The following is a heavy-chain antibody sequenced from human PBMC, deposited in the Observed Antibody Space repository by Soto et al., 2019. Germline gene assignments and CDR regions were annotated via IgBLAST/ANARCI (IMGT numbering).Heavy chain of an antibody. CDR3: ARGDCVGGTCYSLAGSFYYYMDV. Sequence: EVQLVESGGGLVQPGGSLRLSCAASGFTFSNYWMYWVRQAPGKGLEGVSRINSDGSVSSHADSVRGRLTSSRDNVKNPLYLHMDSLRAEDTAVYFCARGDCVGGTCYSLAGSFYYYMDVWGKGTTVTVFS. CDR2: INSDGSVS. J-gene: IGHJ6*03. V-gene: IGHV3-74*02. CDR1: GFTFSNYW. D-gene: IGHD2-15*01.